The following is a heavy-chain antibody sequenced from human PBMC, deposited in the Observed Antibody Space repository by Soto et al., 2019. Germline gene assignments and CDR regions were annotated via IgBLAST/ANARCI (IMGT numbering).Heavy chain of an antibody. Sequence: ASVKVACKASGYTFTSYGISWVRQAPGQGLEWMGWISAYNGNTNYAQKPQGRVTMTTDTSTSTAYMELRSLRADDTPVYYCATMPGIVGASTYYYYGMGVWGQGTTGNASS. CDR3: ATMPGIVGASTYYYYGMGV. D-gene: IGHD1-26*01. V-gene: IGHV1-18*04. CDR2: ISAYNGNT. CDR1: GYTFTSYG. J-gene: IGHJ6*01.